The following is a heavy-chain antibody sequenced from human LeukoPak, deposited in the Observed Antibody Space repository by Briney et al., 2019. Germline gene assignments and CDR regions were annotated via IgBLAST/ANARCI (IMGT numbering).Heavy chain of an antibody. J-gene: IGHJ5*02. D-gene: IGHD3-10*01. CDR3: AKDSCQFGGPPPRCWFDP. V-gene: IGHV3-30*18. CDR2: ILNDERNK. CDR1: GFTFSNYG. Sequence: GGSLRLSCAASGFTFSNYGMQWVRQAPGKGLEWVAVILNDERNKWYADSVKGRFTTSRDNSQNTLSLQMNSLRVEDTAVYYCAKDSCQFGGPPPRCWFDPWGQGTLVTVSS.